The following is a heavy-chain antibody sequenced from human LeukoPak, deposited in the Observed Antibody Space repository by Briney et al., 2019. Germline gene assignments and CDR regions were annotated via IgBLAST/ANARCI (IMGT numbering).Heavy chain of an antibody. CDR2: IIPIFGTA. CDR3: ARDPVGDYDYVWGSYRFDY. Sequence: SVEVSCKASGGTFSSYAISWVRQAPGQGLEWMGRIIPIFGTANYAQKFQGRVTITTDESTSTAYMELSSLRSEDTAVYYCARDPVGDYDYVWGSYRFDYWGQGTLVTVSS. D-gene: IGHD3-16*02. CDR1: GGTFSSYA. J-gene: IGHJ4*02. V-gene: IGHV1-69*05.